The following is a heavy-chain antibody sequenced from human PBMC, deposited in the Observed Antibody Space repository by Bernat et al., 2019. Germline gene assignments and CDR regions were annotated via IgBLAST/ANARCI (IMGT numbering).Heavy chain of an antibody. CDR3: ARAYWFGELLSHPYYFDY. CDR1: GGTFSSYA. J-gene: IGHJ4*02. Sequence: QVQLVQSGAEVKKPWSSVKVSCKASGGTFSSYAISWVRQAPGQGLEWMGGIIPIFGTANYAQKFQGRVTITADESTSTAYMELSSLRSEDTAVYYCARAYWFGELLSHPYYFDYWGQGTLVTVSS. CDR2: IIPIFGTA. V-gene: IGHV1-69*01. D-gene: IGHD3-10*01.